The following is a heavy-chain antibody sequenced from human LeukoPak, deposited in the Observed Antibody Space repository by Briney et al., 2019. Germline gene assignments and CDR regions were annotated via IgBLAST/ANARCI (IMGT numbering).Heavy chain of an antibody. D-gene: IGHD1-26*01. V-gene: IGHV3-7*01. J-gene: IGHJ3*02. Sequence: PGGSLRLSCAASGFTFSSYWMSWVRQAPGKGLEWVANIKQDGSEKYYVDSVKGRFTISRDNAKNSLYLQMNSLRAEDTAVYYCARDRNVGADSGAFDIWGQGTMVTVSS. CDR3: ARDRNVGADSGAFDI. CDR2: IKQDGSEK. CDR1: GFTFSSYW.